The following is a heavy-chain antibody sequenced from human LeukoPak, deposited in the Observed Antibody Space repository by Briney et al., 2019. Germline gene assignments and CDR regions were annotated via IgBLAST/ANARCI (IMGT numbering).Heavy chain of an antibody. J-gene: IGHJ4*02. Sequence: ASVQVSCKASGYTFTGYFMHWVRQAPGQGLEWMGWINPNSGGTRYARKIQGRVTMTRHTSISTAYMELSRLRSDDTAVYYCARDHIQYYYDSSGYPDYWGQGTLVTVSS. CDR3: ARDHIQYYYDSSGYPDY. V-gene: IGHV1-2*07. D-gene: IGHD3-22*01. CDR1: GYTFTGYF. CDR2: INPNSGGT.